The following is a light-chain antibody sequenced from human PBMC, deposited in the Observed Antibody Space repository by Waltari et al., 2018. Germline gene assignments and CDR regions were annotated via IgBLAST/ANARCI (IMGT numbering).Light chain of an antibody. CDR3: QQSYSFTRT. Sequence: DIQMPQSPSSLSASVGARVTITCRASQTISRSLNWDQQKPGKAPNLLIYAASSMQSGVPSRFSGSGSGRDFTLIITSLQPEDFATYYCQQSYSFTRTFGQGTKVEIK. CDR1: QTISRS. J-gene: IGKJ1*01. CDR2: AAS. V-gene: IGKV1-39*01.